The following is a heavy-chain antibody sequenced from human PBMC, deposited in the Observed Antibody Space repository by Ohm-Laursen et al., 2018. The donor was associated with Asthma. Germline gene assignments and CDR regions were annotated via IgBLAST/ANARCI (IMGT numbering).Heavy chain of an antibody. V-gene: IGHV4-4*03. Sequence: PGTLSLTCLLSGGSINNYWWSWVRQPPGKGLEWIGKISHSGAASFNPSLPIRLAISLDKSTPHFSLELPAVTAADTAVYYCARSSGWYRLDLWGQGTLVTVSS. CDR1: GGSINNYW. CDR3: ARSSGWYRLDL. CDR2: ISHSGAA. D-gene: IGHD6-19*01. J-gene: IGHJ5*02.